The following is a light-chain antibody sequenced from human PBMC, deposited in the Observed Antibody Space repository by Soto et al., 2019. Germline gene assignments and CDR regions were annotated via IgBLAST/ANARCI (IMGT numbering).Light chain of an antibody. CDR1: SSDVGVFHY. J-gene: IGLJ2*01. CDR2: EVN. CDR3: SSYTTSSTVV. Sequence: QSVLTQPASVSGSPGQSITLSCTGTSSDVGVFHYVSWYQQHPGKAPKLIIYEVNNRPSGVSNRFSGSKSGNTASLTISGLHAEDDADYYCSSYTTSSTVVFGGGTKLTVL. V-gene: IGLV2-14*01.